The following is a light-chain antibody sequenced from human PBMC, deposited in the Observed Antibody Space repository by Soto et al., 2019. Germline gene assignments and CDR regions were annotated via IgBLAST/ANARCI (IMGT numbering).Light chain of an antibody. CDR3: CSYAGSYRV. V-gene: IGLV2-11*01. Sequence: QSALTQPRSVSGSPGQSVTISCTGTSSDVDGYKYVSWYQQHPGKAPKLMIYDVSKRPSGVPDRFSGSNSGKAASLSISGVQPEDEAGYYCCSYAGSYRVFGGGTKLTVL. J-gene: IGLJ3*02. CDR2: DVS. CDR1: SSDVDGYKY.